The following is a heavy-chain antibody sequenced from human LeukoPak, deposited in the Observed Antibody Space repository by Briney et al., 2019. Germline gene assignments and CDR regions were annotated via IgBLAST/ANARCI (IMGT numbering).Heavy chain of an antibody. CDR1: GDSVSSNSAA. D-gene: IGHD3-9*01. V-gene: IGHV6-1*01. Sequence: SQTLSLTCAISGDSVSSNSAAWNWIRQSPSGGLEWLGRTYYRSKWYIDYAVSVRSRLTINPDKPKNQFSLHLNSVTPEDTAVYYCARDYDTTAGAFDIWGQGTMVTVSS. J-gene: IGHJ3*02. CDR3: ARDYDTTAGAFDI. CDR2: TYYRSKWYI.